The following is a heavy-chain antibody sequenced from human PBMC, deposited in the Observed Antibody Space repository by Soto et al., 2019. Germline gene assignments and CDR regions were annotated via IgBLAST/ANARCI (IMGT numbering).Heavy chain of an antibody. CDR3: ARAAETTLSGYYFSYYYYGMDV. D-gene: IGHD3-3*01. J-gene: IGHJ6*02. CDR1: GFTFSSYE. V-gene: IGHV3-48*03. CDR2: ISSSGSTI. Sequence: GGSLRLSCAASGFTFSSYEMNWVRQAPGKGLEWVSYISSSGSTIYYADSVKGRFTISRDNAKNSLYLQMNSLRAEDTAVYYCARAAETTLSGYYFSYYYYGMDVWGQGTTVTVSS.